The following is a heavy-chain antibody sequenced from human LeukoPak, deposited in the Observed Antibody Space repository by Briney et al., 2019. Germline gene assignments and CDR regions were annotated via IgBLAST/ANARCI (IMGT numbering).Heavy chain of an antibody. D-gene: IGHD4-23*01. CDR2: ISGSGITT. J-gene: IGHJ4*02. V-gene: IGHV3-23*01. CDR1: EFTFSNYA. CDR3: ARDMGNYYRDY. Sequence: PGGSLRPSGAASEFTFSNYAMSGVRRAPGRGLEWVSVISGSGITTFYADSVKGRFTISRDNAKNSLYLQMNSLRAEDTAVYYCARDMGNYYRDYWGQGTLVTVSS.